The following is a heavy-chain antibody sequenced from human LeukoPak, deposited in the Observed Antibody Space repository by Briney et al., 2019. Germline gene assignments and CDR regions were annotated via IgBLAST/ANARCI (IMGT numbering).Heavy chain of an antibody. V-gene: IGHV3-23*01. Sequence: GGSLRLPCAASGFTFSSYAMSWLRQAPGKGLEWVSAISGSGGSIYYADSVKCRFTISRDNSKNTLYLQMNSLRSEDTAVYYCAKTDCGGDCYSVGFDYWGQGTLVTVSS. D-gene: IGHD2-21*02. CDR3: AKTDCGGDCYSVGFDY. CDR1: GFTFSSYA. J-gene: IGHJ4*02. CDR2: ISGSGGSI.